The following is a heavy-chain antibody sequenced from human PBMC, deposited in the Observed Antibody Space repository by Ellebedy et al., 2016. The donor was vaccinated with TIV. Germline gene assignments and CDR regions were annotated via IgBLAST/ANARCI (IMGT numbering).Heavy chain of an antibody. CDR3: VKDSKPYFDWPLCGAFDI. CDR2: ITYNGYNT. J-gene: IGHJ3*02. V-gene: IGHV3-23*01. Sequence: GESLKISCAASGFTFDRYAMSWVRQGPGKGLEWVSSITYNGYNTYYAASVKGRFIISRYNSKNTLSLQMKRLRAGDTAVYYCVKDSKPYFDWPLCGAFDIWGQGTKVTVPS. CDR1: GFTFDRYA. D-gene: IGHD3-9*01.